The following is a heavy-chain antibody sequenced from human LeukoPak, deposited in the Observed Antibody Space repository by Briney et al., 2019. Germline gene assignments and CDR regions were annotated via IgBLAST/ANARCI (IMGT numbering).Heavy chain of an antibody. CDR3: ARPSSSWDDAFDI. D-gene: IGHD6-13*01. V-gene: IGHV5-51*01. J-gene: IGHJ3*02. CDR2: IYPGDSDT. CDR1: GYSFINYW. Sequence: GESLKISCKGSGYSFINYWIGWERQMPGKGLEWMGIIYPGDSDTRYSPSFQGQVTISADKSISTAYLQWSSLKASDTAMYYCARPSSSWDDAFDIWGQGTMVTVSS.